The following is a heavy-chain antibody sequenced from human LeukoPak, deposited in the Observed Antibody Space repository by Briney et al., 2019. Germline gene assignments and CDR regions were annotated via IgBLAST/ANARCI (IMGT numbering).Heavy chain of an antibody. Sequence: GGSLRLSCAASGFTFSSYAMTWGSYAMTWVRQAPGKGLEWVSAISGSGGSTYYADSVKGRFTISRDTSNNTLNLQMNSLRAEDTAVYYCAKVRGGHYMGGDLDYWGQGTLVTVSS. CDR2: ISGSGGST. CDR1: GFTFSSYAMTWGSYA. CDR3: AKVRGGHYMGGDLDY. V-gene: IGHV3-23*01. D-gene: IGHD4-17*01. J-gene: IGHJ4*02.